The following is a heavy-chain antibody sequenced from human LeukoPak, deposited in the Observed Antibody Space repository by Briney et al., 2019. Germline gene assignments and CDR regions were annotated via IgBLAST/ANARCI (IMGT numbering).Heavy chain of an antibody. Sequence: GGSLRLSYAASGFTFSSYSMNWVRQAPGKGLEWVSYISSSGTPIYYADSVKGRFTISRDNAKNSLYLQMNSLRDEDTAVYYCARSPTSAAYYYYGMDVWGQGTTVTVSS. CDR1: GFTFSSYS. D-gene: IGHD1-26*01. J-gene: IGHJ6*02. CDR3: ARSPTSAAYYYYGMDV. V-gene: IGHV3-48*02. CDR2: ISSSGTPI.